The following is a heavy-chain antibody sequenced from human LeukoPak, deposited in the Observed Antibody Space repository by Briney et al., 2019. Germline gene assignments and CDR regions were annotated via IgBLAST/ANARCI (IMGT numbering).Heavy chain of an antibody. Sequence: GGSLRLSCAASGFTLSDYSMNWVRQAPGKGLEWVSSISSSSSYIYYADSVKGRFTISRDNAKNSLYLKMNSLRAEDTAVYYCARGTLGYCSGGSCYSFDYWGQGTLVTVSS. D-gene: IGHD2-15*01. CDR2: ISSSSSYI. J-gene: IGHJ4*02. V-gene: IGHV3-21*01. CDR3: ARGTLGYCSGGSCYSFDY. CDR1: GFTLSDYS.